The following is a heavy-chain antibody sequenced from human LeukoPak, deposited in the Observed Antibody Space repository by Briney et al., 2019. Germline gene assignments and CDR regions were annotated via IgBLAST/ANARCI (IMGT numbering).Heavy chain of an antibody. Sequence: GGSLRLSCAASGFTFSNYWMSWVRQAPGKGLEWVANIKHDGSEKYYLDSVKGRFTISRDNAKNSLYLQMNSLRPEDTAVYYCARRAGYFDLWGRGTLVTVSS. CDR1: GFTFSNYW. D-gene: IGHD6-19*01. CDR2: IKHDGSEK. J-gene: IGHJ2*01. V-gene: IGHV3-7*01. CDR3: ARRAGYFDL.